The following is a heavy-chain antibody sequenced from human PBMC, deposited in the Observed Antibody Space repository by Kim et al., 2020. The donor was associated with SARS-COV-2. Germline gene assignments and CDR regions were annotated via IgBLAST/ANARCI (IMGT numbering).Heavy chain of an antibody. CDR2: VTGDAKET. CDR3: VKSPPRGRDPRGSTGNY. D-gene: IGHD3-10*01. Sequence: GGSLRLSCVASGFTLKTSAMTWVRQAPGKGLEWVSGVTGDAKETGYEESVKGRFTISRDNPKNTLYLQMSSLRTEDTAVYYCVKSPPRGRDPRGSTGNYWGLGTLVIVTA. CDR1: GFTLKTSA. V-gene: IGHV3-23*01. J-gene: IGHJ4*02.